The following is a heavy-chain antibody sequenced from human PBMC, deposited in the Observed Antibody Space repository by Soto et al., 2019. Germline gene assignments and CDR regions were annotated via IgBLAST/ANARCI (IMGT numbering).Heavy chain of an antibody. Sequence: PSETLSLTCAVYGGSFSGYYWSWIRQPPGKGLEWIGEINHSGSTNYNPSLKSRVTISVDTSKNQFSLKLSSVTAADTAVYYCARGYCSSTSCYYRYYYYYMDVLGKETTVTVSS. V-gene: IGHV4-34*01. CDR2: INHSGST. J-gene: IGHJ6*03. CDR1: GGSFSGYY. D-gene: IGHD2-2*01. CDR3: ARGYCSSTSCYYRYYYYYMDV.